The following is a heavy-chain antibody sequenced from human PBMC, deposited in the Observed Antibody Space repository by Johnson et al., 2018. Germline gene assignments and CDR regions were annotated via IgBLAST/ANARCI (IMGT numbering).Heavy chain of an antibody. CDR2: ISGSGDTT. CDR3: ATFLGVRE. J-gene: IGHJ4*02. V-gene: IGHV3-23*04. D-gene: IGHD3-10*01. CDR1: VFTFSYYA. Sequence: VQLVQSGGGLVRPGGSLRLSCAASVFTFSYYAMSWVRQAPGKGLEWVSGISGSGDTTYYIDSVKGRVTISRDNSNNTLYLQMNRRRAEDTAVYYCATFLGVREWGQGTLVTVSS.